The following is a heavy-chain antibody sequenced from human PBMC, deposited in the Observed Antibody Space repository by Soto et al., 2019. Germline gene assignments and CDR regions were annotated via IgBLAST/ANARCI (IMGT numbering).Heavy chain of an antibody. CDR1: GFSLTTGRMG. CDR2: IFSDAER. V-gene: IGHV2-26*01. CDR3: VRMNADTYSNFSAMHV. D-gene: IGHD2-15*01. Sequence: QVTLRESGPVLLKPTETLTLTCNVSGFSLTTGRMGVSWIRQPPGKALEWLAHIFSDAERSYSTFLQCRLTISTVGAANRVVITMTNMGPVDTGTYFSVRMNADTYSNFSAMHVWGQGTTVTVSS. J-gene: IGHJ6*02.